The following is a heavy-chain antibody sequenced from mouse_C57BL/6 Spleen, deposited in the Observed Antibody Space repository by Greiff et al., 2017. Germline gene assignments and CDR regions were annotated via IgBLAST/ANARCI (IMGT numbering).Heavy chain of an antibody. CDR2: INPSSGYT. CDR1: GYTFTSYW. Sequence: QVQLQQSGAELAKPGASVKLSCKASGYTFTSYWMHWVKQRPGQGLEWIGYINPSSGYTKYNQKFKDKATLPADKSSSTAYMQLSSLTYADSAVYYCARSYYSNCYYAMDYWGQGTSVTVSS. J-gene: IGHJ4*01. D-gene: IGHD2-5*01. V-gene: IGHV1-7*01. CDR3: ARSYYSNCYYAMDY.